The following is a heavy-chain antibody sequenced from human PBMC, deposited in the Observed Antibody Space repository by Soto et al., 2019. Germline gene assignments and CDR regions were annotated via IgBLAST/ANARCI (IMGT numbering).Heavy chain of an antibody. CDR3: AREELGYCSGGSCYPHYYYGMDV. CDR1: GYTFTSYG. Sequence: EASVKVSCKASGYTFTSYGISWVRQAPGQGLEWMGWISAYNGNTNYAQKLQGRVTMTTDTSTSTAYMELRSLRSDDTAVYYCAREELGYCSGGSCYPHYYYGMDVWGQGTTVTVS. J-gene: IGHJ6*02. V-gene: IGHV1-18*01. CDR2: ISAYNGNT. D-gene: IGHD2-15*01.